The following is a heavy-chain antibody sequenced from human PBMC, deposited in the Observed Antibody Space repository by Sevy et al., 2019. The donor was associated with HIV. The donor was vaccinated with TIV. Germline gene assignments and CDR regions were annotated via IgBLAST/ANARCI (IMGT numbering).Heavy chain of an antibody. CDR2: ISAYNGNT. V-gene: IGHV1-18*01. Sequence: ASVKVSCKASGYTFTSYGISWVRQAPGQGLEWMGWISAYNGNTNYAQKLQGRVTMTTGTSTSTAYMELRSLRSDDTAVYYCARDRGYCSGGSCYYGWFDPWGQGTLVTVSS. J-gene: IGHJ5*02. D-gene: IGHD2-15*01. CDR3: ARDRGYCSGGSCYYGWFDP. CDR1: GYTFTSYG.